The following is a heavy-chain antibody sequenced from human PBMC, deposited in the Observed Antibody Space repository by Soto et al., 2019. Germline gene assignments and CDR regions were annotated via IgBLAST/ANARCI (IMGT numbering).Heavy chain of an antibody. CDR3: ARETGLRAEAFDI. Sequence: QVQLQESGPGLVKPSQTLSLTCTVSGGSISSGGYYWSWIRQHPGKGLEWIRYIYYSGSTYYNPSLKSRVTISVDTSKNQFSLKLSSVTAADTAVYYCARETGLRAEAFDIWGQGTMVTVSS. CDR1: GGSISSGGYY. J-gene: IGHJ3*02. CDR2: IYYSGST. D-gene: IGHD4-17*01. V-gene: IGHV4-31*03.